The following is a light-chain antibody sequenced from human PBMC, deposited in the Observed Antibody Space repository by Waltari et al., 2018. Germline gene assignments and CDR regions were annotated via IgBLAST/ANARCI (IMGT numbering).Light chain of an antibody. V-gene: IGKV3D-15*01. CDR1: QSVDGN. Sequence: EIVMTQSPDFVSVSPGERITLSCRASQSVDGNLAWSQQKPGQAPRLLVHGVSIRASGIPARFSGSASGTEFTLTISGLQSEDCAVYHCHQYTNWPWTYGQGTKVEIK. CDR3: HQYTNWPWT. J-gene: IGKJ1*01. CDR2: GVS.